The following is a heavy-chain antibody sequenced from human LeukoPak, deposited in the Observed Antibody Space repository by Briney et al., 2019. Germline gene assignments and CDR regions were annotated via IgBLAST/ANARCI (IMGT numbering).Heavy chain of an antibody. J-gene: IGHJ4*02. CDR1: GFTVSSNY. Sequence: GGSLRLSCAASGFTVSSNYMSWVRQAPGKGLEWVSVIYSGGSTCYADSVKGRFTISRDNSKNTLYLQMNSLRAEDTAVYYCARERSGWYDYWGQGTLVTVSS. CDR2: IYSGGST. D-gene: IGHD6-19*01. CDR3: ARERSGWYDY. V-gene: IGHV3-53*01.